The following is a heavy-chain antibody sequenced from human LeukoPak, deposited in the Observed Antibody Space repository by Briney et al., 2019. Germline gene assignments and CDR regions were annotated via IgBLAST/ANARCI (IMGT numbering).Heavy chain of an antibody. CDR3: ARDILGYFDY. Sequence: SETLSLTCTVSGGSISSGGYYWSWFRQHPGKGLEWIGYIYYSGSTYYNPSLKSRVTISVDTSKNQFSLKLSSVTAADTAVYYCARDILGYFDYWGQGTLVTVSS. D-gene: IGHD1-26*01. J-gene: IGHJ4*02. CDR2: IYYSGST. CDR1: GGSISSGGYY. V-gene: IGHV4-31*03.